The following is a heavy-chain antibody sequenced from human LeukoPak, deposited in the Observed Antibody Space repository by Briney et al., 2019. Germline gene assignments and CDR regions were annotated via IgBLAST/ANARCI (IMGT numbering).Heavy chain of an antibody. CDR3: AKDRVVRGVIPNWFDP. CDR1: GFTFSSYA. CDR2: ISGSGGST. J-gene: IGHJ5*02. V-gene: IGHV3-23*01. Sequence: GGSLRLSCAASGFTFSSYAMSWVRQAPGKGLEWVSAISGSGGSTYYADSVKGRFTISRDNSKNTLYLQMNSLRAEDTAVYYCAKDRVVRGVIPNWFDPWGQGTLVTVSS. D-gene: IGHD3-10*01.